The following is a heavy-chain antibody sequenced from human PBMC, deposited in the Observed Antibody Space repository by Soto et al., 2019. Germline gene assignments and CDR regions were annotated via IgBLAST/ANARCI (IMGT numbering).Heavy chain of an antibody. V-gene: IGHV2-5*02. CDR3: AHTGVVGGWFYP. CDR1: GFSLSTSGVG. J-gene: IGHJ5*02. CDR2: IYWDDDK. D-gene: IGHD2-21*01. Sequence: QITLKESGPTLVKPTQTLTLTCTFSGFSLSTSGVGVGWIRQPPGKALEWLALIYWDDDKRYSPSLKSRLTIIKDTAKNQVVLTMTNMDPVDTATYYFAHTGVVGGWFYPWGQGTLVTVSS.